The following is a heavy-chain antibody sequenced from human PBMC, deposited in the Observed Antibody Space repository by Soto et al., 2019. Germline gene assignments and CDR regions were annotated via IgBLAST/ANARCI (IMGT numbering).Heavy chain of an antibody. J-gene: IGHJ3*01. CDR1: GYPFTGYY. CDR3: ARDYDDGSASYGLEI. Sequence: QEHLVQSGAEVKSPGASVKVSCKAAGYPFTGYYIHWVRQAPGQGLEGMGWINPNTGGANIAQKFQCWVTMTRDNSITTTYMEVNRLTSNDTAVYYCARDYDDGSASYGLEIWGQGTMVTVAS. V-gene: IGHV1-2*04. CDR2: INPNTGGA. D-gene: IGHD3-16*01.